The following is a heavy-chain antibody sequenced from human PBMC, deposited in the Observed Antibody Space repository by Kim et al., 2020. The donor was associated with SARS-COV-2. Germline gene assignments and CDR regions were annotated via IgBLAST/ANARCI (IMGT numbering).Heavy chain of an antibody. J-gene: IGHJ4*02. Sequence: GGSLRLSCVASGFTFSDYAMHWVRQAPGKGLEWVGVILYDGSIKDYADSVKGRFTVSRDNSENTLYLQMNSLTVEDTAVYYCARDPYETGIYWGLGTRVTVSS. CDR2: ILYDGSIK. D-gene: IGHD3-9*01. V-gene: IGHV3-30*04. CDR3: ARDPYETGIY. CDR1: GFTFSDYA.